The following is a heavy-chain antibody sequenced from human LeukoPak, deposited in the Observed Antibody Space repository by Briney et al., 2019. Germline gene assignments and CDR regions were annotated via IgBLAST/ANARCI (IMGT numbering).Heavy chain of an antibody. D-gene: IGHD2-2*01. CDR2: TSHTGST. V-gene: IGHV4-38-2*02. CDR3: ARDGSTRGTDTEYFQH. CDR1: GFSITSGYY. Sequence: SETLSLTCTVSGFSITSGYYWGWIRQSPGKGLEWIGSTSHTGSTYYNPSLKSRVTMSVDTSKNQFSLKLSSVTAADTAVYYCARDGSTRGTDTEYFQHWGQGTLVTVSS. J-gene: IGHJ1*01.